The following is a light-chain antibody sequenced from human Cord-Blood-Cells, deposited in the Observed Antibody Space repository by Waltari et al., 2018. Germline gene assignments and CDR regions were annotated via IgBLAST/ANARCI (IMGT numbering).Light chain of an antibody. CDR1: SSDVGGYNS. V-gene: IGLV2-11*01. Sequence: QSALTQPRSVSGSPGQSVTISCTGTSSDVGGYNSVSWYQQPPGKAPKLMIYDVSKRPSGVPDRFAGSKAGNTASLTISGLQAEDEADYYCCSYAGSYVVFGGGTKLTVL. CDR3: CSYAGSYVV. CDR2: DVS. J-gene: IGLJ2*01.